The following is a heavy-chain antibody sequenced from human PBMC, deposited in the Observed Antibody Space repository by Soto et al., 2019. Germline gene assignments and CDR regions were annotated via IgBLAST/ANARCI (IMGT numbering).Heavy chain of an antibody. CDR2: INGGNGNT. V-gene: IGHV1-3*01. CDR3: ARADCSSNTSYFYYGMDV. D-gene: IGHD2-2*01. J-gene: IGHJ6*02. CDR1: GYTLSTYA. Sequence: ASVKVSCKTSGYTLSTYAMHWVRQAPGQRPEWMGWINGGNGNTKYSQRFQGRVTITRDTSASTDYMELSSLTSEDTAVYYCARADCSSNTSYFYYGMDVWGQGTTVTVSS.